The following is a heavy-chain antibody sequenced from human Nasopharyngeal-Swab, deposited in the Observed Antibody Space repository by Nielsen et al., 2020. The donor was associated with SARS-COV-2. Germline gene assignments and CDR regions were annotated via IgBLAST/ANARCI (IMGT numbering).Heavy chain of an antibody. D-gene: IGHD3-10*01. CDR3: AADVRNYYGSGSAYYYYYMDV. CDR2: IVVGSGNT. CDR1: GFTFTSSA. V-gene: IGHV1-58*01. Sequence: SVKVSCKASGFTFTSSAVQWVRQARGQRLEWIGLIVVGSGNTNYAQKFQERVTITRDMSTSTAYMELSSLRSEDTAVYYCAADVRNYYGSGSAYYYYYMDVWGKGTTVTVSS. J-gene: IGHJ6*03.